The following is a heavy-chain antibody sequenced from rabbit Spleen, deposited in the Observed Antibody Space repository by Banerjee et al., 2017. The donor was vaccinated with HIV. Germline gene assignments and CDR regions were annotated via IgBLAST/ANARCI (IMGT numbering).Heavy chain of an antibody. V-gene: IGHV1S40*01. CDR2: IDAGSGGFT. Sequence: QSLEESGGDLVKPGASLTLTCTASGVSFSSNHYMCWVRQAPGKGLEWIACIDAGSGGFTYIANWAKGRFTCSKTSSTTVTLQRTSLTAADTATYFCARDIGSSFSSYGMDLWGPGTLVTVS. CDR3: ARDIGSSFSSYGMDL. CDR1: GVSFSSNHY. D-gene: IGHD8-1*01. J-gene: IGHJ6*01.